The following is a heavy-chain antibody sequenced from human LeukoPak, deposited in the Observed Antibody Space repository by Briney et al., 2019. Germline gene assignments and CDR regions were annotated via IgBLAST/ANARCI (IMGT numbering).Heavy chain of an antibody. Sequence: PGGSLRLSCAASGFIFSNYWMTWVRQAPGKGVEWVANIKQDGIEKYYVDSVEGRFTVSRDNTKNSLFLQMHSLRAEDTAVYYCARGSSGYYCDHLQTWGQGSLVTVSS. V-gene: IGHV3-7*01. CDR2: IKQDGIEK. CDR1: GFIFSNYW. CDR3: ARGSSGYYCDHLQT. D-gene: IGHD3-22*01. J-gene: IGHJ1*01.